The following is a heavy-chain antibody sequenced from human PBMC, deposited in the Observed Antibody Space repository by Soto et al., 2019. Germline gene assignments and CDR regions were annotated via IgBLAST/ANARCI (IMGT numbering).Heavy chain of an antibody. V-gene: IGHV1-69*13. CDR2: IIPIFGTA. CDR1: GGTFSSYA. CDR3: ARDVHGDYVDYYYGMDV. J-gene: IGHJ6*02. Sequence: ASVKVSCKASGGTFSSYAISWVRQAPGQGLEWMGGIIPIFGTANYAQKFQGRVTITADESTRTAYMELSSLRSEDTAVFYCARDVHGDYVDYYYGMDVWGQGTTVTVSS. D-gene: IGHD4-17*01.